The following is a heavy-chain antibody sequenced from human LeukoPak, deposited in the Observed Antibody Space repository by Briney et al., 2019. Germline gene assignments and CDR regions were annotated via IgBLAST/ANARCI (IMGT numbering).Heavy chain of an antibody. V-gene: IGHV3-53*01. D-gene: IGHD6-13*01. J-gene: IGHJ6*03. Sequence: GGSLRLSCAASGSTVSSNYMSWVRQAPGKGLEWVSVIYSGGSTYYADSVKGRFTISRDNSKNTLYLQMNSLRAEDTAVYYCAKDGPYSRGYYYMDVWGKGTTVTVSS. CDR3: AKDGPYSRGYYYMDV. CDR2: IYSGGST. CDR1: GSTVSSNY.